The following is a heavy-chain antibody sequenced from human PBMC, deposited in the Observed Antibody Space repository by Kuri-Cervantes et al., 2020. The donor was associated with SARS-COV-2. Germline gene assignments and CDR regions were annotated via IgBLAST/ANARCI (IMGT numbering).Heavy chain of an antibody. CDR2: IYHSGST. D-gene: IGHD1-1*01. CDR3: ARGVGTSRFDWFDP. Sequence: SQTLSLTCAVSGGSISSGGYSWSWIRQPPGKGLEWIGYIYHSGSTYYNPSLKSRVTISVDTSKNQFSLKLSSVTAADTAVYYCARGVGTSRFDWFDPWGQGTPVTVSS. J-gene: IGHJ5*02. V-gene: IGHV4-30-2*01. CDR1: GGSISSGGYS.